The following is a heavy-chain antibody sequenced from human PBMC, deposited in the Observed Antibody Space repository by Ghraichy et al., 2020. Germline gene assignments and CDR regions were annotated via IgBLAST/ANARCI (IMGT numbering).Heavy chain of an antibody. V-gene: IGHV3-64*02. Sequence: GGSLRLSCAASGFTFSSYAMHWVRQAPGKGLEYVSAISSNGGSTYYADSVKGRFTISRDNSKNTLYLQMGSLRAEDMAVYYCARSITGTHAFDIWGQGTMVTVSS. D-gene: IGHD1-7*01. CDR3: ARSITGTHAFDI. CDR1: GFTFSSYA. J-gene: IGHJ3*02. CDR2: ISSNGGST.